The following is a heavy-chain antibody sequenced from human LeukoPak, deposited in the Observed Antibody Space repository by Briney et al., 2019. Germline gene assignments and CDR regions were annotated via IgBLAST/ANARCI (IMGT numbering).Heavy chain of an antibody. J-gene: IGHJ5*02. CDR3: ARGQLGYWFDP. CDR1: GGSISSYY. Sequence: SETLSLTCRVSGGSISSYYWSWIRQPPGKGLEWIGYIYYSGSTNYNPSLKSRVTISVDTSKNQFSLKLTSVTAADTAVYYCARGQLGYWFDPWGQGTLVTVSS. CDR2: IYYSGST. V-gene: IGHV4-59*01. D-gene: IGHD6-13*01.